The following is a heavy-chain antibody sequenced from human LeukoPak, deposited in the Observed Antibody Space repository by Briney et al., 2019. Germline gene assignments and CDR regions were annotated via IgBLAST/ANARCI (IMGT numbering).Heavy chain of an antibody. D-gene: IGHD2-2*01. CDR3: ARSRVVVPAAILYYYYMDV. CDR1: GFTFSNYA. V-gene: IGHV3-23*01. CDR2: INGRGGST. J-gene: IGHJ6*03. Sequence: GGSLRLSCAASGFTFSNYAMSWVRQAPGKGLEWVSSINGRGGSTYYADSVKGRFTISRDNSKNTLYLQMNSLRAEDTAVYYCARSRVVVPAAILYYYYMDVWGKGTTVTISS.